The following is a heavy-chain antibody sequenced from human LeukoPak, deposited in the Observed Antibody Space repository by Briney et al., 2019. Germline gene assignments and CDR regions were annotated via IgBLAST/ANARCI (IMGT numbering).Heavy chain of an antibody. CDR1: GYTFTSYG. CDR3: ARDRDRSGSQSY. CDR2: ISANNGNTKYNT. Sequence: ASVKVSCKASGYTFTSYGISWVRQAPGQGLEWMGWISANNGNTKYNTKYAQNLQGRVTMTTDISTSTAYMELRTLRSDDTAVYYCARDRDRSGSQSYWGQGTLVTVSS. D-gene: IGHD1-26*01. V-gene: IGHV1-18*01. J-gene: IGHJ4*02.